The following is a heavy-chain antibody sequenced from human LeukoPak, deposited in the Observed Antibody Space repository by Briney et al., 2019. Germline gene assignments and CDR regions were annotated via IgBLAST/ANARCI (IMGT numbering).Heavy chain of an antibody. J-gene: IGHJ6*02. CDR2: INHGGST. V-gene: IGHV4-34*01. D-gene: IGHD3-10*01. Sequence: SETLSLTCAVYGGSFSGYYWSWIRQPPGKGLEWIGEINHGGSTNYNPSLKSRVTISVDTSKNQFSLKLSSVTAADTAVYYCARVSPNYGSGSYYYYYGMDVWGQGTTVTVSS. CDR3: ARVSPNYGSGSYYYYYGMDV. CDR1: GGSFSGYY.